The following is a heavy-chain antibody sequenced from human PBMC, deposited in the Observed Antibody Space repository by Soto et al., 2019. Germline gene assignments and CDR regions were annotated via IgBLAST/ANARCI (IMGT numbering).Heavy chain of an antibody. Sequence: SETLSLTCTVSGGSISSGGYYWSWIRQHPGKGLEWIGYIYYGGSTYYNPSLKSRVTISVDTSKNQFSLKLSSVTAADTAVYYCARYVEMAFDYWRQGTLVTVSS. V-gene: IGHV4-31*03. CDR3: ARYVEMAFDY. CDR2: IYYGGST. D-gene: IGHD2-15*01. J-gene: IGHJ4*02. CDR1: GGSISSGGYY.